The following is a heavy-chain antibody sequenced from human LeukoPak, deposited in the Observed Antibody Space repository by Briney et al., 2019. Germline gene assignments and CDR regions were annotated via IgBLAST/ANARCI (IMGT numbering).Heavy chain of an antibody. CDR2: IWYDGSNK. J-gene: IGHJ4*02. CDR1: GFTFSSYG. Sequence: GGSLRLSCAASGFTFSSYGMHWVRQAPGKGLEWVSLIWYDGSNKYYADSVKGRFTISRDNSKNTLNLQMNSLRAEDTALYYCARDRAMVVGSSWYYDHWGQGTLVTVSS. D-gene: IGHD5-18*01. V-gene: IGHV3-33*01. CDR3: ARDRAMVVGSSWYYDH.